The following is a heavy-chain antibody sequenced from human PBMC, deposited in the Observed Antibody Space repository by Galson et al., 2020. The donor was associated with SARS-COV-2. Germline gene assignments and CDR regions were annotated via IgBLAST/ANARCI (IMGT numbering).Heavy chain of an antibody. CDR1: GFTFSSYA. J-gene: IGHJ3*02. D-gene: IGHD3-22*01. Sequence: GGSLRLSCAASGFTFSSYAMHWVRQAPGKGLEWVAVISYDGSNKYYADSVKGRFTISRDNSKNTLYLQMNSLRAEDTAVYYCARPRGPITMIVVVMGGSEASAFDIWGQGTMVTVSS. V-gene: IGHV3-30*04. CDR3: ARPRGPITMIVVVMGGSEASAFDI. CDR2: ISYDGSNK.